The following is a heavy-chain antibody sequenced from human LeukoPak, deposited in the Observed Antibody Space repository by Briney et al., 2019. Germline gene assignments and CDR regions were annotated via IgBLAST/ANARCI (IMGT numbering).Heavy chain of an antibody. J-gene: IGHJ3*02. D-gene: IGHD2-15*01. CDR1: GYTFSVFY. CDR3: TRGVLLQGRGAFDI. Sequence: RRASVKVSCKASGYTFSVFYIHWLRQAPGQGLEWTGWVVPKSGDTNIAQKFRDRVTMTRDTSINTAYMEINRLTSDDTAMYYCTRGVLLQGRGAFDIWGQGAMVTVSS. CDR2: VVPKSGDT. V-gene: IGHV1-2*02.